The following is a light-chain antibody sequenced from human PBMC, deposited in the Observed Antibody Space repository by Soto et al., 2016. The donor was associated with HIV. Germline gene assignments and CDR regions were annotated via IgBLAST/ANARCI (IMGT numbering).Light chain of an antibody. CDR2: QDN. CDR3: QAWDSNTAV. J-gene: IGLJ1*01. V-gene: IGLV3-1*01. Sequence: SYKLTQPPSVSVSPGQTASIPCSGDKLGDKYACWYQHKPGQSPVLVIFQDNRRPSGIPERFSGANSGNTATLTISGTQPMDEADYFCQAWDSNTAVFGTGTKVTV. CDR1: KLGDKY.